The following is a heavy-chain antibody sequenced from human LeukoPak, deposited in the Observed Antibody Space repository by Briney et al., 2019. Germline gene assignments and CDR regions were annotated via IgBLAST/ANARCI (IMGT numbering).Heavy chain of an antibody. CDR3: ARVTGYMIEDYFDY. D-gene: IGHD3-22*01. CDR1: GGSFSGYY. CDR2: INHSGST. J-gene: IGHJ4*02. V-gene: IGHV4-34*01. Sequence: SETLSLTCTVYGGSFSGYYWSWIRQPPGKGLEWIGEINHSGSTNYNPSLKGRVTISVDTSKNQFSLRLSSVTAADTAVYYCARVTGYMIEDYFDYWGQGTLVTVSS.